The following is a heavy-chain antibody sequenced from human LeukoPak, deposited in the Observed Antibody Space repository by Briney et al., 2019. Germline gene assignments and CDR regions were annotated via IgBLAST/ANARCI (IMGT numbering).Heavy chain of an antibody. D-gene: IGHD6-6*01. J-gene: IGHJ4*02. Sequence: PSETLSLTCTVSGGSISAYYWSWIRQPPGKGLEWVGYIHYSGTTNYYPSLKSRVTIALDTSKNQFSLKLNSVTAADTAVYYCARFGTSSSRFFDQWGQGTLVTVSS. CDR3: ARFGTSSSRFFDQ. V-gene: IGHV4-59*01. CDR2: IHYSGTT. CDR1: GGSISAYY.